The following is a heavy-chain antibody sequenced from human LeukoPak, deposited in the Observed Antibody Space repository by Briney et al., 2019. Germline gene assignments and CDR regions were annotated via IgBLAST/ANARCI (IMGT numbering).Heavy chain of an antibody. CDR2: IYTSGST. CDR1: GGSISSGSYY. J-gene: IGHJ3*02. Sequence: PSETLSLTCTVSGGSISSGSYYWSWIRQPAGKGLEWIGRIYTSGSTNYNPSLKSRVTISVDTSKNQFSLKLSSVTAADTAVYCCAGDYDFWSGYPHAYDAFDIWGQGTMVTVSS. D-gene: IGHD3-3*01. CDR3: AGDYDFWSGYPHAYDAFDI. V-gene: IGHV4-61*02.